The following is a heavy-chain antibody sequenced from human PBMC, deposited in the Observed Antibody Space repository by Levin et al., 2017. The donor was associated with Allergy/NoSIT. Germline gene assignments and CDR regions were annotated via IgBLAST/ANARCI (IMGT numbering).Heavy chain of an antibody. CDR2: IGTAGDT. V-gene: IGHV3-13*01. Sequence: LSLTCAASGFTFTNYDMHWVRQATGKGLEWVSAIGTAGDTYYPGSVKGRFTISRENAKNSLYLQMNSLRAGDTAVYYCARARSGSSYGMDVWGQGTTVTVSS. J-gene: IGHJ6*02. CDR3: ARARSGSSYGMDV. D-gene: IGHD3-10*01. CDR1: GFTFTNYD.